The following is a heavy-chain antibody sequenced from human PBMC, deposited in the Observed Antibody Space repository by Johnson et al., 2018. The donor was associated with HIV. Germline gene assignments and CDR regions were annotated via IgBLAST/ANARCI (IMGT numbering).Heavy chain of an antibody. CDR3: ATSTASDAFDI. CDR2: IRYDGSNK. CDR1: GFTFSSYG. Sequence: QVQLVESGGGVVQPGGSLRLSCAASGFTFSSYGMHWVRQAPGQGLEWVAFIRYDGSNKNYADSVKGRFTISRDNSKNTLYLQMNSLRAEDTAVYYCATSTASDAFDIWGQGTMVTVSS. J-gene: IGHJ3*02. D-gene: IGHD1-1*01. V-gene: IGHV3-30*02.